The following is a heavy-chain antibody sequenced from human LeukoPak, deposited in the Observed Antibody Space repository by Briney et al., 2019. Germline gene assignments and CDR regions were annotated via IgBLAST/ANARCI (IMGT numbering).Heavy chain of an antibody. CDR3: ARGSVQLEGQNYYYYGMDV. V-gene: IGHV3-48*03. CDR1: GFTFSSYE. J-gene: IGHJ6*02. D-gene: IGHD1-1*01. CDR2: ISSSGSPI. Sequence: GGSLRLSCAASGFTFSSYEMNWVRQAPGKGLEWVSYISSSGSPIYYADSVKGRFTISRDNAKNSLYLQMNSLRAEDTAVYYCARGSVQLEGQNYYYYGMDVWGQGTTVTVSS.